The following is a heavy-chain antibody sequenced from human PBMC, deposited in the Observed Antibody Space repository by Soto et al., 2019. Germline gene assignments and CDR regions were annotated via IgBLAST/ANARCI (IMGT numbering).Heavy chain of an antibody. V-gene: IGHV4-59*01. Sequence: SETLSLTCTVSGGSISSYYWSWIRQPPGKGLEWIGYIYYSGSTNYNPSLKSRVTISVDTSKNQFSLKLSSVTAADTAVYYCARGRCPPYYDFWSGYYTSRWFDPWGQGTLVTVSS. J-gene: IGHJ5*01. CDR2: IYYSGST. CDR3: ARGRCPPYYDFWSGYYTSRWFDP. CDR1: GGSISSYY. D-gene: IGHD3-3*01.